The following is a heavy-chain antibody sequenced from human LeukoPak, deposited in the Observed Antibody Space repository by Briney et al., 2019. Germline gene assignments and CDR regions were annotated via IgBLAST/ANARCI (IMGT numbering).Heavy chain of an antibody. V-gene: IGHV3-33*01. CDR1: GFTFSSYG. CDR3: ARDLLAYCGGDCSFGY. Sequence: GRSLRLSCAASGFTFSSYGMHWVRQAPGKGLEWVAVIWYDGSNKYYADSVKGRFTISRDNSKNTLYLQMNSLRAEDTAVYYCARDLLAYCGGDCSFGYWGQGTLVTVSS. CDR2: IWYDGSNK. D-gene: IGHD2-21*02. J-gene: IGHJ4*02.